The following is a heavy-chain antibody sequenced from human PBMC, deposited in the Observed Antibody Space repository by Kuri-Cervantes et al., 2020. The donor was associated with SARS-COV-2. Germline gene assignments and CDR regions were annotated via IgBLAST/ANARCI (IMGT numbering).Heavy chain of an antibody. CDR2: INHSGST. V-gene: IGHV4-34*01. CDR3: ARDRISSGWYVGYYFDY. D-gene: IGHD6-19*01. Sequence: ESLKISCAVYGGSFSGYYWSWIRQPPGKGLEWIGEINHSGSTNYNPSLKSRVTISVDTSKNQFSLKLSSVTAADTAVYYCARDRISSGWYVGYYFDYWGQGTLVTVSS. J-gene: IGHJ4*02. CDR1: GGSFSGYY.